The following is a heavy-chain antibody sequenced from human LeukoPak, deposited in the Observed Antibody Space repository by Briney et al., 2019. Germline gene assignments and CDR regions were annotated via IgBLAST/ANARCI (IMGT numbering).Heavy chain of an antibody. CDR2: ISGSGGST. D-gene: IGHD6-13*01. Sequence: GGSLRLSCAASGFTFSSYRMSWGRQAPGKGLEWVSAISGSGGSTYYADSVKGRFTISRDNSKNTLYLQMNSLRAVDTAVYYCAKDPLGYSSSWYNWFDPWGHGTLVTVSP. J-gene: IGHJ5*02. CDR3: AKDPLGYSSSWYNWFDP. V-gene: IGHV3-23*01. CDR1: GFTFSSYR.